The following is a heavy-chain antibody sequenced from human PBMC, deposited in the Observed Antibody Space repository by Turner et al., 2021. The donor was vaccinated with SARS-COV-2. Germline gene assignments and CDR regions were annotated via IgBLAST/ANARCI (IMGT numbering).Heavy chain of an antibody. V-gene: IGHV3-53*02. CDR3: ARPFGTAVVPPS. Sequence: EVQLVETGGGLIQPGESLSLSCAASGFVVSSNSMNWVRQAPGKGLEWISFIYSGGSTYYADSVKCRFTISRDSSKNTLYLQMNSLRAEDTSVYYCARPFGTAVVPPSWGQGTTVTVSS. CDR2: IYSGGST. D-gene: IGHD2-2*01. CDR1: GFVVSSNS. J-gene: IGHJ6*02.